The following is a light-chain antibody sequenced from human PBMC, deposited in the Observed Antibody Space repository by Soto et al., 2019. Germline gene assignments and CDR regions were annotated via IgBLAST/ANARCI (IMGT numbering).Light chain of an antibody. CDR2: DAF. CDR1: HSVSSN. V-gene: IGKV3-15*01. Sequence: EIVMTQSPATLSVSPGERATLACRASHSVSSNLAWYQQKPGQAPMLLIYDAFTRATGITARTRASGSEPVYALNTSSLESEAFAVYYCQHGSCHPCSVTFGGATKVEIK. J-gene: IGKJ4*01. CDR3: QHGSCHPCSVT.